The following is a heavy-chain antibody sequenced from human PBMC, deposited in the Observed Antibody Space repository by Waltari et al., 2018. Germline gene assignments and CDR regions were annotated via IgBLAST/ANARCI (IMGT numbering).Heavy chain of an antibody. CDR2: IKQDGSEK. D-gene: IGHD3-10*01. CDR1: GYSISSGYY. CDR3: ARDLRGYKY. V-gene: IGHV3-7*01. J-gene: IGHJ4*02. Sequence: VQLQESGPGLVKPSETLSLTCAVSGYSISSGYYWGWIRQPPGKGLEWVANIKQDGSEKYYVDSVKGRFTISRDNAKNSLYLQMNSLRAEDTAVYYCARDLRGYKYWGQGTLVTVSS.